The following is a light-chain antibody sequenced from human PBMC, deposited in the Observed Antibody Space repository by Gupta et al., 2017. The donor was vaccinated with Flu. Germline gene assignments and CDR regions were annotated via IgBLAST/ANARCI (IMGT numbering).Light chain of an antibody. CDR1: SGDVGSYNL. Sequence: QSALTQPASVSGSPGQSITISCTGTSGDVGSYNLVSWYHQHPGKAPKLMIYEVTKRPAGVSNRFSGYKSGNTASLTIAGLKAEDEDDYYCCSDAGSPYVFGSGTKVTVL. J-gene: IGLJ1*01. V-gene: IGLV2-23*02. CDR2: EVT. CDR3: CSDAGSPYV.